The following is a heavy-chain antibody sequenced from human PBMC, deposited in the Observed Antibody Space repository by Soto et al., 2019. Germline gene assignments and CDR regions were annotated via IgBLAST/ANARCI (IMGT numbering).Heavy chain of an antibody. CDR1: GDTISTGGYT. CDR2: IYYSGST. CDR3: ASRHSSPYFDY. D-gene: IGHD6-13*01. J-gene: IGHJ4*02. Sequence: SETLSLTCDVSGDTISTGGYTWAWIRQPPGKALEWIGSIYYSGSTYYNPSLKSRVTISVDTSKNQFSLKLNSVTAADTAVYYCASRHSSPYFDYWGQGTLVTVSS. V-gene: IGHV4-30-2*05.